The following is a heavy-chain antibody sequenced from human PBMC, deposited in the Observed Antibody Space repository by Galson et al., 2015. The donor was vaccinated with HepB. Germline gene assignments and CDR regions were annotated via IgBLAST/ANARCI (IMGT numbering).Heavy chain of an antibody. V-gene: IGHV3-30*02. D-gene: IGHD3-10*01. Sequence: SLRLSCAASGFTFSSYGMHWVRQAPGKGLEWVAFIRYDGSNKYYADSVKGRFTISRDNSKNTLYLQMNSLRAEDTAVYYCAKDHMVRGVPTDYWGQGTLVTVSS. CDR2: IRYDGSNK. CDR3: AKDHMVRGVPTDY. CDR1: GFTFSSYG. J-gene: IGHJ4*02.